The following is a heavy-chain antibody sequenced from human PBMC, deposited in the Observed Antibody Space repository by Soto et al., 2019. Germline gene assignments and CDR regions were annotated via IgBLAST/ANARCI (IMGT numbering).Heavy chain of an antibody. CDR1: GFTFNIYG. CDR3: AKDQASGQGSFDS. CDR2: ISYDGSNQ. Sequence: GGSLRLSCAASGFTFNIYGMHWVRQAPDKGLEWVALISYDGSNQHYADSVKGRFTISRDNSKNTLFLQMNSLRADDTAVYYCAKDQASGQGSFDSWGQGTLVTVSS. J-gene: IGHJ4*02. V-gene: IGHV3-30*18.